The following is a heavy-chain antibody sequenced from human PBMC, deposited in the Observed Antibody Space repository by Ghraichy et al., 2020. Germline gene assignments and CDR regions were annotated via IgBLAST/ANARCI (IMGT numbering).Heavy chain of an antibody. Sequence: GGSLRLSCAASGFTFNRYWMHWVRQAPGEGLVWVSRINSGGTIMIYADSVKGRFTISRDNAKNTLYLQMNSLRAEDTAVYYCAREYCRGGSCFFGTGGSHFDYWGQGTLVTVSS. CDR2: INSGGTIM. V-gene: IGHV3-74*01. CDR1: GFTFNRYW. J-gene: IGHJ4*02. CDR3: AREYCRGGSCFFGTGGSHFDY. D-gene: IGHD2-15*01.